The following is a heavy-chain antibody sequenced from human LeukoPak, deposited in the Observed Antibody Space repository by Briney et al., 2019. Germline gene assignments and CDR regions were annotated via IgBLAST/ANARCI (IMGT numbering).Heavy chain of an antibody. Sequence: PGGSLRLSCAASGFTFSSYAMHWVRQAPGKGLEWVAVISYDGSNKYYADSVKGRFTISRDNSKNTLYLQMNSLRAEDTAVYYCAALWSGFDPWGQGTLVTVSS. CDR2: ISYDGSNK. J-gene: IGHJ5*02. CDR3: AALWSGFDP. V-gene: IGHV3-30-3*01. CDR1: GFTFSSYA. D-gene: IGHD3-10*01.